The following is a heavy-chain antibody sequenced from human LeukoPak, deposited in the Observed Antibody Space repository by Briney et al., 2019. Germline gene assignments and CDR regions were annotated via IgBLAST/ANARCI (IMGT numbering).Heavy chain of an antibody. CDR1: GGSFSGYY. Sequence: SETLSLTCAVYGGSFSGYYWSWIRQPPGKGLEWIGYIYYSGSTNYNPSLKSRVTISVDTSKNHFSLRLSSVAAADTAVYYCARYVDIVTTSDAFDIWGQGTMVTVSS. CDR3: ARYVDIVTTSDAFDI. J-gene: IGHJ3*02. V-gene: IGHV4-59*01. CDR2: IYYSGST. D-gene: IGHD5-12*01.